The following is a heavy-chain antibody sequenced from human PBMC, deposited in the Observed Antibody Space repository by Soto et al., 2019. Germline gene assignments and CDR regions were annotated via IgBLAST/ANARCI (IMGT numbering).Heavy chain of an antibody. CDR3: AKRIIQLWFGGYGMDV. D-gene: IGHD5-18*01. CDR1: GFTFSSYA. CDR2: ISGSGGST. V-gene: IGHV3-23*01. J-gene: IGHJ6*02. Sequence: GGSLRLSCAASGFTFSSYAMGWVRQAPGKGLEWVSAISGSGGSTYYADSVKGRFTISRDNSKNTLYLQMNSLRAEDTAVYYCAKRIIQLWFGGYGMDVWGQGTTVTVSS.